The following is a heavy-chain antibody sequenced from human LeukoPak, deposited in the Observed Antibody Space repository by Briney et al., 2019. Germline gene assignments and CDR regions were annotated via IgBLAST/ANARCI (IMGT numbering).Heavy chain of an antibody. CDR2: ISDSGGST. CDR3: ALQRDVDYSRMDV. CDR1: GFTFNNYA. J-gene: IGHJ6*02. V-gene: IGHV3-23*01. D-gene: IGHD4-17*01. Sequence: GESLRLSCAASGFTFNNYAMGWVRQAPGEGLEWVSDISDSGGSTYNADSVRGRFTISRDNSKNTLYLQMNSLRAEHTGVYYCALQRDVDYSRMDVWGQGTTVTVSS.